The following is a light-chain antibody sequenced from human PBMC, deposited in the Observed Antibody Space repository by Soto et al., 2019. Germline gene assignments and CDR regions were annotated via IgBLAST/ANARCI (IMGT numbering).Light chain of an antibody. CDR3: QQYNTYSAT. J-gene: IGKJ5*01. CDR1: QNIVNW. CDR2: GAS. V-gene: IGKV1-5*01. Sequence: DIQMTQSPSTLSPSVGDRVTITCRASQNIVNWLAWYQQKPGKAPKILIYGASTLERGVPSRFSGSESGTEFTLTSTNQQPDDFATYYCQQYNTYSATFGQGTRLEIK.